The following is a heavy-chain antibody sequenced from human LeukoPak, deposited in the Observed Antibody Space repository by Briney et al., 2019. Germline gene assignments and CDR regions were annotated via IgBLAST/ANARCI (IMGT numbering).Heavy chain of an antibody. Sequence: GGSLRLSCAASGFTFSSYAMSWVRQAPGKGLEWVSAISGSGGSTYYADSVKGRFTISRDNSKNTLYLQMNSLRAKDTAVYYCAKDRHYYDSSGYSQSFDYWGQGTLVTVSS. V-gene: IGHV3-23*01. CDR1: GFTFSSYA. J-gene: IGHJ4*02. CDR3: AKDRHYYDSSGYSQSFDY. D-gene: IGHD3-22*01. CDR2: ISGSGGST.